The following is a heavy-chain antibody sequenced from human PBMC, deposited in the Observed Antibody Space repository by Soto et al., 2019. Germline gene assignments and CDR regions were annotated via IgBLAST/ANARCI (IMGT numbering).Heavy chain of an antibody. J-gene: IGHJ4*02. V-gene: IGHV4-30-2*02. CDR2: MYHSGST. CDR1: GGSISSGGYS. Sequence: SETLSLTCAVSGGSISSGGYSWSWIRQPPGKGLEWIGYMYHSGSTYYNPSLKSRVTISIDTSKNQFSLKLTSVTTADTAVYYCARRYGASFDYWGQGTLVTVSS. CDR3: ARRYGASFDY. D-gene: IGHD4-17*01.